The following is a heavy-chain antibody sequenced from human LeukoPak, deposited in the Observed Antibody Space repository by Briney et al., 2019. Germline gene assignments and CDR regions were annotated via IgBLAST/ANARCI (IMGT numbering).Heavy chain of an antibody. Sequence: SETLSLTCTVSGGSISGYYWSWIRQPPGKGLEWIGNIYYSGNTNYNPSLKSRVTISVDTSKNQFSLKLSSVTAADTAVYYYARHRGSGNWRPSAFDIWGQGTVVTVSS. CDR3: ARHRGSGNWRPSAFDI. J-gene: IGHJ3*02. CDR2: IYYSGNT. V-gene: IGHV4-59*08. CDR1: GGSISGYY. D-gene: IGHD1-26*01.